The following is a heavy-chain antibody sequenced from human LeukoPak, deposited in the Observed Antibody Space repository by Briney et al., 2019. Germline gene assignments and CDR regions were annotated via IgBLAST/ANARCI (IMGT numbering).Heavy chain of an antibody. Sequence: SETLSLTCTVSGDSIGTYYWSWIRQPPGEGLEWIGYVYYTGSTNYNPSLKSRVTISVDTSKNHFSLNLRSVTAADTAVYYCASGIDSSGYYPGDYWGQGTLVTVSS. D-gene: IGHD3-22*01. V-gene: IGHV4-59*01. CDR2: VYYTGST. CDR3: ASGIDSSGYYPGDY. CDR1: GDSIGTYY. J-gene: IGHJ4*02.